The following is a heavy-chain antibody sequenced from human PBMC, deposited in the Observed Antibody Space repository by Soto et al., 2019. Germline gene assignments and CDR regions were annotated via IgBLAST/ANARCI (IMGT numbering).Heavy chain of an antibody. CDR2: ISWNSGSI. CDR3: AKALPMMRFGKGWFDP. J-gene: IGHJ5*02. Sequence: EVQLVESGGGLVQPGRSLRLSCAASGFTFDDYAMHWVRQAPGKGLEWVSGISWNSGSIGYADSVKGRFTISRDNAKNSPYPQMNNLKAGDTGLDYCAKALPMMRFGKGWFDPWGQGTLVTVSS. D-gene: IGHD3-22*01. CDR1: GFTFDDYA. V-gene: IGHV3-9*01.